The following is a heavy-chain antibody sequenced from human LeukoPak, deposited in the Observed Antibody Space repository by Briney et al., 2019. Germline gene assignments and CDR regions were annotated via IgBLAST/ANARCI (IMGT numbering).Heavy chain of an antibody. CDR1: GYTFTSYG. CDR2: IIPIFGTA. V-gene: IGHV1-69*13. Sequence: ASVKVSCKASGYTFTSYGISWVRQAPGQGLEWMGWIIPIFGTANYAQKFQGRVTITADESTSTAYMELSSLRSEDTAVYYCARGRLGGGDDYGDSYYYMDVWGKGTTVTISS. J-gene: IGHJ6*03. CDR3: ARGRLGGGDDYGDSYYYMDV. D-gene: IGHD4-17*01.